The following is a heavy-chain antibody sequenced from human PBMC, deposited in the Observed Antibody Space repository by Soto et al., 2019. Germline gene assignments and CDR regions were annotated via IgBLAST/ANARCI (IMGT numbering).Heavy chain of an antibody. CDR3: ARDSADRSLFWIFDY. CDR2: ISSSSSYI. D-gene: IGHD1-1*01. Sequence: PGGSLRLSCAASGFTFSSYSMNWVRQAPGKGLEWVSSISSSSSYIYYADSVKGRFTISRDNAKNSLYLQMNSLRAEDTAVYYCARDSADRSLFWIFDYWGQGTLVTVSS. V-gene: IGHV3-21*01. J-gene: IGHJ4*02. CDR1: GFTFSSYS.